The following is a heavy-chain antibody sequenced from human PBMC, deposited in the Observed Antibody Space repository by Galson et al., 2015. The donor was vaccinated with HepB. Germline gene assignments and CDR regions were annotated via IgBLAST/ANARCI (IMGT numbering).Heavy chain of an antibody. CDR2: INPSGGST. V-gene: IGHV1-46*01. D-gene: IGHD6-6*01. J-gene: IGHJ5*02. Sequence: SVKVSCKASGYTFTSYYMHWVRQAPGQGLEWMGIINPSGGSTSYAQKFQGRVTMTRDTSTSTVYMELSSLRSEDTAVYYCARDRVAKGRVPVYPYSSSKMNWFDPWGQGTLVTVSS. CDR3: ARDRVAKGRVPVYPYSSSKMNWFDP. CDR1: GYTFTSYY.